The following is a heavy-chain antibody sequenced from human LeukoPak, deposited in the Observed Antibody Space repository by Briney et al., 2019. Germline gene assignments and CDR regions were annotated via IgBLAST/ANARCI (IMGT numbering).Heavy chain of an antibody. CDR2: IYTSGST. Sequence: SETLSLTCTVSGGSISSYYWSWIRQPPGKGLEWIGYIYTSGSTNYNPSLKSRVTISVDTSKNQFSLKLSSVTAADTAVYYCSRQRGVGAKGRDAFDIWGQGTMVTVSS. CDR3: SRQRGVGAKGRDAFDI. J-gene: IGHJ3*02. CDR1: GGSISSYY. V-gene: IGHV4-4*09. D-gene: IGHD1-26*01.